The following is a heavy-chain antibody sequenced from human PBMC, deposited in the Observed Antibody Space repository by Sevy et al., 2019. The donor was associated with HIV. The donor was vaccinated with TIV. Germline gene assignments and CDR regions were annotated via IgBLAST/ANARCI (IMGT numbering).Heavy chain of an antibody. Sequence: GGSLRLSCAASGFTFNVYGMHWVRQAPGKGLQWVAFTRYDGSTKYYADSVNGRFTITRDNSKNTLQLQMNSMRVEDTAMLYCAIDLPDRYSTSTGDFDYWGQGSLVTVSS. CDR2: TRYDGSTK. CDR1: GFTFNVYG. V-gene: IGHV3-30*02. D-gene: IGHD2-2*01. J-gene: IGHJ4*02. CDR3: AIDLPDRYSTSTGDFDY.